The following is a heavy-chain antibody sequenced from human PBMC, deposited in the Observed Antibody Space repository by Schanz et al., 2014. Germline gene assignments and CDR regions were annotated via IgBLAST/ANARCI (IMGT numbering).Heavy chain of an antibody. D-gene: IGHD3-10*01. V-gene: IGHV3-23*04. Sequence: EVQLVESGGGLAQPGGSLRLSCAASGFSFSTYAMNWVRQAPGKGLEWVSLISGRGDSTHYADSVKGRFTISRDNSKNTLYLQMNSLRADDTAVYYCAKDQLANYRGSGYNWFDPWGQGTLVTVSS. CDR1: GFSFSTYA. CDR2: ISGRGDST. CDR3: AKDQLANYRGSGYNWFDP. J-gene: IGHJ5*02.